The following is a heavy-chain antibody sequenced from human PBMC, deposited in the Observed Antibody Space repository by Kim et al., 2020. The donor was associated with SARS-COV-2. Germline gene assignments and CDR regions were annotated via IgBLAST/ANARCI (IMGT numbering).Heavy chain of an antibody. J-gene: IGHJ6*02. CDR2: IIPIFGTA. V-gene: IGHV1-69*13. Sequence: SVKVSCKASGGTFSSYAISWVRQAPGQGLEWMGGIIPIFGTANYAQKFQGRVTITADESTSTAYMELSSLRSEDTAVYYCARGVGIAARSYYYYGMDVWGQGTTVTVSS. D-gene: IGHD6-6*01. CDR1: GGTFSSYA. CDR3: ARGVGIAARSYYYYGMDV.